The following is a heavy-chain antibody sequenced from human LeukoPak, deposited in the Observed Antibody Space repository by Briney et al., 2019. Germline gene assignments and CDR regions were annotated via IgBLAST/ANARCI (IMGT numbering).Heavy chain of an antibody. CDR3: AKSSGYYPTLDY. CDR2: IYYSGST. J-gene: IGHJ4*02. D-gene: IGHD3-22*01. CDR1: GDSISSSSYY. Sequence: PSETLSLTCTVSGDSISSSSYYWGWIRQPPGKGLEWIGSIYYSGSTYYNPSLKSRVTISVDTSKNQFSLKLSSVTAADTAVYYCAKSSGYYPTLDYWGQGTLVTVSS. V-gene: IGHV4-39*07.